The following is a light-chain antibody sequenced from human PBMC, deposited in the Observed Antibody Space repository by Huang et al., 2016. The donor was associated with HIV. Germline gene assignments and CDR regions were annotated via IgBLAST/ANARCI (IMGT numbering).Light chain of an antibody. J-gene: IGKJ1*01. CDR2: AAS. Sequence: DIQMTQSPSSLSASVGDRVTITCRASQSISDYLNWYLQKPGKAPKLRIYAASRLQSGVPSKFSGSGSGTDFTLTISSLRPEDFATYYCQQSYSTPRTFGQGTKVEMK. CDR3: QQSYSTPRT. CDR1: QSISDY. V-gene: IGKV1-39*01.